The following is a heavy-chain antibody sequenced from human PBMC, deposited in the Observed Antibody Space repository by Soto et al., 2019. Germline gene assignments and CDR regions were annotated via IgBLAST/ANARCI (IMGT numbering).Heavy chain of an antibody. D-gene: IGHD3-10*01. CDR2: ISWDGGST. V-gene: IGHV3-43D*04. Sequence: EVQLVESGGVVVQPGGSLRLSCAASGFTFDDYAMHWVRQAPGKGLEWVSLISWDGGSTYYADSVKGRFTISRDNSKKSLYLQMNSLRAEDTGLYYCAKEGSAGYYYYYGMDVWGQGTTVTVSS. CDR1: GFTFDDYA. J-gene: IGHJ6*02. CDR3: AKEGSAGYYYYYGMDV.